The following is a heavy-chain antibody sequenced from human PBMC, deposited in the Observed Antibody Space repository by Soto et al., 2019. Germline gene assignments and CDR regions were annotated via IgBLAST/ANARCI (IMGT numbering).Heavy chain of an antibody. CDR1: EDTLSSYA. CDR3: VREGYYDSSGYYPGWFDP. J-gene: IGHJ5*02. V-gene: IGHV1-69*06. D-gene: IGHD3-22*01. CDR2: IIPFSGTA. Sequence: QVQLVQSGAEVKKPGSSVKVSCKASEDTLSSYAISWVRQAPGQGLEWMGGIIPFSGTANYARKFQGRVTITADKSTSTAYMELSSLRSEDTAVYYCVREGYYDSSGYYPGWFDPWGQGTLVTVSS.